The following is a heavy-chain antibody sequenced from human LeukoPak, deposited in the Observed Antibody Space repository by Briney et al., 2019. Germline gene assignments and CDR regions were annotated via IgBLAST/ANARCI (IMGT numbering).Heavy chain of an antibody. J-gene: IGHJ4*02. CDR3: ARDLGLSVGATPFDF. Sequence: GGXXRXXCAASGFTFSTYGXHWVRQAPGKXXXXVAFMRYDGSDEHYADSVQGRFTISRDNSYNTLYLQMNSLRAEDTALYYCARDLGLSVGATPFDFWGQGTLVTVSS. D-gene: IGHD1-26*01. CDR2: MRYDGSDE. CDR1: GFTFSTYG. V-gene: IGHV3-30*02.